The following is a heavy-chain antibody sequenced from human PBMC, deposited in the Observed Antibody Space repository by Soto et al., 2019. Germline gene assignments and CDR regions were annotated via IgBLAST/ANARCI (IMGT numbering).Heavy chain of an antibody. CDR1: GFTVSSNY. V-gene: IGHV3-66*01. J-gene: IGHJ6*03. D-gene: IGHD6-13*01. CDR2: IYSGGST. Sequence: GGSLRLSCAASGFTVSSNYMSWVRQAPGKGLEWVSVIYSGGSTYYADSVKGRFTISRDNSKNTLYLQMNSLRAEDTAVYYCARVGRYSSSWYLPGDEHYYYYMDVWGKGTTVTVSS. CDR3: ARVGRYSSSWYLPGDEHYYYYMDV.